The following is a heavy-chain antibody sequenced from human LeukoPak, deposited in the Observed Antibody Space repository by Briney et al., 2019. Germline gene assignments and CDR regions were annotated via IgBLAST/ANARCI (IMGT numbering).Heavy chain of an antibody. CDR3: AKGAEEGVVITSVYYYYMDV. Sequence: GGSLRLSCAASGVTFNSHGMSWVRQSPGKGLEWVATISASGYNTYYADSVTGRFTISRDNSKNTVYLQMNTLGAADTAVYYCAKGAEEGVVITSVYYYYMDVWGKGTTVTISS. CDR2: ISASGYNT. CDR1: GVTFNSHG. D-gene: IGHD3-22*01. V-gene: IGHV3-23*01. J-gene: IGHJ6*03.